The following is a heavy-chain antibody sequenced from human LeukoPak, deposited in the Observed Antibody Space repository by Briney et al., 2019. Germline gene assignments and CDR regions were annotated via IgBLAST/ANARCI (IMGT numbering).Heavy chain of an antibody. CDR1: GGSFSGYY. CDR3: ARFGSGWYYFDY. Sequence: PSETLSLTCAVYGGSFSGYYWSWIRQPPGKGLEWIGEINHSGSTNYNPSLKSRVTISVDTSKNQFSLKLSSLTAADTAVYYCARFGSGWYYFDYWGQGALVTVSS. D-gene: IGHD6-19*01. V-gene: IGHV4-34*01. CDR2: INHSGST. J-gene: IGHJ4*02.